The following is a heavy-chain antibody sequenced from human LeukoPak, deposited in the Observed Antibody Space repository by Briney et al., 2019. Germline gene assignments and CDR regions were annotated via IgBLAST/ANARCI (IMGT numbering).Heavy chain of an antibody. CDR1: GYMFISYY. CDR3: SRAAVTTSRPFDN. Sequence: ASVKVSCKASGYMFISYYIHWVRQAPGQGLEWMGIINPSGGSTTYAQKFQGRVTMTRDTSTNTVYIELSSLRSEDTAVYHCSRAAVTTSRPFDNWGQGTLVTVSS. D-gene: IGHD4-17*01. J-gene: IGHJ4*02. V-gene: IGHV1-46*01. CDR2: INPSGGST.